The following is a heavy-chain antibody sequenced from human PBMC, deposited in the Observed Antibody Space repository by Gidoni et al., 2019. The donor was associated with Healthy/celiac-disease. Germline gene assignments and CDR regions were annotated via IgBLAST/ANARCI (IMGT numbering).Heavy chain of an antibody. D-gene: IGHD2-2*02. CDR3: ARPLSLGYCSSTSCYTTYYFDY. CDR2: ISSSSSYI. V-gene: IGHV3-21*01. CDR1: GFTFSSYS. J-gene: IGHJ4*02. Sequence: EVQLVESGGGLVKPGGSLRLSCAASGFTFSSYSMTWVRQAPGKGLEWVSSISSSSSYIYYADSVKGRFTISRDNAKNSLYLQMNSLRAEDTAVYYCARPLSLGYCSSTSCYTTYYFDYWGQGTLVTVSS.